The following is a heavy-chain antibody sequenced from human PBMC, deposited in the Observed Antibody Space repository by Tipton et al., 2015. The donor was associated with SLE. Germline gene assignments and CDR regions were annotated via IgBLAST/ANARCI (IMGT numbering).Heavy chain of an antibody. J-gene: IGHJ5*02. D-gene: IGHD6-19*01. CDR1: GGSISSSSYY. CDR2: IYYSGST. CDR3: ARAQWLVRWFDP. Sequence: TLSLTCTVSGGSISSSSYYWGWIRQPPGKGLEWIGSIYYSGSTYYNPSLKSRVTISVDTSKNQFSLKLSSVTAADTAVYYCARAQWLVRWFDPWGQGNRVTVSS. V-gene: IGHV4-39*07.